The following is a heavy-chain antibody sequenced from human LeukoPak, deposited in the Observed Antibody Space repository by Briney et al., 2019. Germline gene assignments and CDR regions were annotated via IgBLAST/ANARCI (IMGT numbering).Heavy chain of an antibody. CDR3: ARRVYCSSTSCRYSDY. V-gene: IGHV4-34*01. J-gene: IGHJ4*02. CDR2: INRSGST. Sequence: SETLSLTCAVYGGSFSGYYWSWIRQPPGKGLEWIGEINRSGSTNYNPSLKSRVTISVDTSKNQFSLKLSSVTAADTAVYYCARRVYCSSTSCRYSDYWGQGTLVTVSS. CDR1: GGSFSGYY. D-gene: IGHD2-2*01.